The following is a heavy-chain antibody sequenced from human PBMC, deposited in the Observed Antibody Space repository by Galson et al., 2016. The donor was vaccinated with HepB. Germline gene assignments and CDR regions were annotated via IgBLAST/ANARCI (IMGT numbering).Heavy chain of an antibody. CDR2: ISADGSTT. CDR1: GFTFTTYA. V-gene: IGHV3-30-3*02. J-gene: IGHJ4*02. CDR3: AQGRWSYSNTWYESFGH. Sequence: SLRLSCAVSGFTFTTYAMHWVRQAPGKGLEWVAVISADGSTTYYADSVKGRFTISRETSNNTLYLQMNTLTPADTAVYYCAQGRWSYSNTWYESFGHWGQGSLVTVSS. D-gene: IGHD6-13*01.